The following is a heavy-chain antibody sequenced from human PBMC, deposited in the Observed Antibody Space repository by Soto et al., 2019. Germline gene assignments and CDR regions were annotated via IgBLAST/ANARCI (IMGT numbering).Heavy chain of an antibody. V-gene: IGHV5-10-1*01. J-gene: IGHJ6*02. CDR2: IDPSDSYT. CDR1: GYSFTSYW. D-gene: IGHD2-21*01. Sequence: GESLKIACNGSGYSFTSYWISWVRQMPWKGLEWMGRIDPSDSYTNYSPSFQGHVTISADKSISTAYLQWSSLKASDTAMYYCARHKYSRYYYYGMDVWGQGTTVTVSS. CDR3: ARHKYSRYYYYGMDV.